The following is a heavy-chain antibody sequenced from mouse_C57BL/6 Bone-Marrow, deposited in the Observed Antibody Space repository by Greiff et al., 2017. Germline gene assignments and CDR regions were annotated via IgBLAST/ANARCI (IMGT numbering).Heavy chain of an antibody. V-gene: IGHV1-4*01. CDR2: INPSSGYT. J-gene: IGHJ2*01. CDR1: GYTFTSYT. CDR3: ADGYYVEYYFDY. Sequence: VKLMESGAELARPGASVKMSCKASGYTFTSYTMHWVKQRPGQGLEWLGYINPSSGYTKYNQKFKDKATLTADESSSTDYMQMSSLTSEDSAVYYCADGYYVEYYFDYWGQGTTLTVSS. D-gene: IGHD2-3*01.